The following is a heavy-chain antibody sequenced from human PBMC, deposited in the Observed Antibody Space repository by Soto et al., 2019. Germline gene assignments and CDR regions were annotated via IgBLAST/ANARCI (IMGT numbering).Heavy chain of an antibody. CDR1: GCTFSSDA. D-gene: IGHD6-19*01. Sequence: SVKVSCKASGCTFSSDAVSWVRQAPGQGLEWIGWVIPILGTTHYAQKFQGRVTITADESTNTAYMELSSLRSDDTAVYYCARASGYVSGWYHDYWGQGTRVTVSS. J-gene: IGHJ4*02. V-gene: IGHV1-69*11. CDR2: VIPILGTT. CDR3: ARASGYVSGWYHDY.